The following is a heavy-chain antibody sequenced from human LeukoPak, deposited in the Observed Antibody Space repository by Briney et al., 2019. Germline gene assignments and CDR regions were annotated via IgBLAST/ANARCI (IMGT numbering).Heavy chain of an antibody. D-gene: IGHD3-9*01. J-gene: IGHJ6*02. CDR3: ARGSSYDILSRYYGMDV. CDR2: IGPAGDT. CDR1: GFTFRSYD. Sequence: PGGSLRLSCVASGFTFRSYDMFWVRQPTGKGLEWVSGIGPAGDTNYADSVKGRFTISRENAKNSLYLQMNSLRAGDTAVYYCARGSSYDILSRYYGMDVWGQGTTVTVSS. V-gene: IGHV3-13*04.